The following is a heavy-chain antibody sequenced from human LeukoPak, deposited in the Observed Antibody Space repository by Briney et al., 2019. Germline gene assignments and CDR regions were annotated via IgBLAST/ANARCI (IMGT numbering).Heavy chain of an antibody. Sequence: SETLSLTCTVSGGSISGSSYFWGWIRQPPGKGLEWIGSIYYSGSTYYNPSLKSRVTISVDTSKNQFSLKLSSVTAADTAVYFCARVIMVRGLTFYYYAMDVWGQGTTVTVSS. J-gene: IGHJ6*02. CDR2: IYYSGST. CDR1: GGSISGSSYF. D-gene: IGHD3-10*01. V-gene: IGHV4-39*07. CDR3: ARVIMVRGLTFYYYAMDV.